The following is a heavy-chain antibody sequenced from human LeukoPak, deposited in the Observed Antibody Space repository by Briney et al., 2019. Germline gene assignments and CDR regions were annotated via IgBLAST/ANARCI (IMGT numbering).Heavy chain of an antibody. CDR2: INPSGGGT. V-gene: IGHV1-46*01. CDR3: ARNYYDTAGHFGY. D-gene: IGHD3-22*01. CDR1: GYTFSSYY. Sequence: GASVKVSCKASGYTFSSYYMHWLRQAPGQGLEWMGIINPSGGGTTYAQKFRGRVTMTRDTSTGTVFMELSSLRSDDTAVYFCARNYYDTAGHFGYWGQGTLVTVSS. J-gene: IGHJ4*02.